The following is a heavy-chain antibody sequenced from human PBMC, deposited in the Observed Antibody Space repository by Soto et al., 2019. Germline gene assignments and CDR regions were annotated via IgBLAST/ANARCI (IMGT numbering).Heavy chain of an antibody. J-gene: IGHJ5*02. V-gene: IGHV1-3*01. Sequence: ASVKVSCKASGYTFTSYAMHWVRQAPGQRLEWMGWINAGNGNTKYSQKFQGRVTITRDTSASTAYMELSSLRSEDTAVYYCARSRGCSGGSCYPSRDWFDPWGQGTLVTVSS. D-gene: IGHD2-15*01. CDR2: INAGNGNT. CDR1: GYTFTSYA. CDR3: ARSRGCSGGSCYPSRDWFDP.